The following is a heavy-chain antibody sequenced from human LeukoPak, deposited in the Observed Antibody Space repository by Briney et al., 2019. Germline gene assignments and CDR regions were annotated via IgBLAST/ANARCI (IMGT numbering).Heavy chain of an antibody. CDR3: ARTTPGPDIVVVPADIVHYYYYMDV. Sequence: PAGSVTLSCAACGFTFSSYSMKWVRQAPGKGLEGVSSISSSSSHIYYVASVKGRLHITRDNDKKSLYLKMKSLRAEDTAVYYCARTTPGPDIVVVPADIVHYYYYMDVWGKGTTVTVSS. CDR1: GFTFSSYS. J-gene: IGHJ6*03. V-gene: IGHV3-21*01. CDR2: ISSSSSHI. D-gene: IGHD2-2*01.